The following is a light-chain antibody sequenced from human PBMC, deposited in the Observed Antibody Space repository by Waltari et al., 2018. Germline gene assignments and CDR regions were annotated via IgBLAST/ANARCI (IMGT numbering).Light chain of an antibody. J-gene: IGKJ4*01. CDR2: EAS. Sequence: DIRMTQSPSTLSASAGDRVIISCRASQSIRKWLAWYQQKPGKAPKLLIYEASTLQSWVPSRFSGTGSWTDFTLTISILQPDDFATYCQQYNSYSLLTFGGGTKVEIK. CDR3: QQYNSYSLLT. CDR1: QSIRKW. V-gene: IGKV1-5*03.